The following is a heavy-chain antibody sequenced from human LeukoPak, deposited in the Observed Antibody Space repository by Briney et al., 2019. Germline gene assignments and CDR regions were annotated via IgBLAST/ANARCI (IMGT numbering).Heavy chain of an antibody. V-gene: IGHV3-30*18. Sequence: GGSLRLSCAASGFSFSSYGMKWVRQAPGKGLEWVAVISYDGSKKYYADSVKGRFTISRDNSKNTLYLQMNSLRAEDTAVYYCAKEGYNMGFDYWGQGTLVTVSS. CDR1: GFSFSSYG. D-gene: IGHD1-14*01. J-gene: IGHJ4*02. CDR2: ISYDGSKK. CDR3: AKEGYNMGFDY.